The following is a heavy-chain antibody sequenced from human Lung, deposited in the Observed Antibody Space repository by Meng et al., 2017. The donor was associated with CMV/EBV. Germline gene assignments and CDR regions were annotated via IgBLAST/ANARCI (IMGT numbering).Heavy chain of an antibody. CDR2: ISGSGGST. D-gene: IGHD3-3*01. J-gene: IGHJ4*02. CDR3: AKAGRITIFGVVTNHYSYFDY. V-gene: IGHV3-23*01. Sequence: GGSLRLSCAASGFTFSSYAMSWVRQAPGKGLEWVSAISGSGGSTYYADSVKGRFTISRDNSKNTLYLQMNSLRAEDTAVYYCAKAGRITIFGVVTNHYSYFDYWGQGTLVTVSS. CDR1: GFTFSSYA.